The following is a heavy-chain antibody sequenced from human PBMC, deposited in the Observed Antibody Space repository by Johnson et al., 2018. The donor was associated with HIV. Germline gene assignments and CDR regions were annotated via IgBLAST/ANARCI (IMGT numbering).Heavy chain of an antibody. V-gene: IGHV3-66*01. J-gene: IGHJ3*02. Sequence: VRLVESGGGLIQPGGSLRLSCAASGFTVSSNYMSWVRQAPGKGLEWVSVIYSGDSTYYADSVKGRFIISRDNSKHTLYLQMNSLRADDTAVYYCARSRQVGTPDAFDIWGQGTMVTVSS. CDR3: ARSRQVGTPDAFDI. D-gene: IGHD1-14*01. CDR1: GFTVSSNY. CDR2: IYSGDST.